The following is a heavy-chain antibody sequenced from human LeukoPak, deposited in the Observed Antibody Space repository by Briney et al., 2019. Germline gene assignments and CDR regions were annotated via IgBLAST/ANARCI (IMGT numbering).Heavy chain of an antibody. CDR3: ARDLGYSSGWYYFDY. D-gene: IGHD6-19*01. CDR2: IIPIFGTA. V-gene: IGHV1-69*13. Sequence: SVKVSCKASGGTFSSYAISWVRQAPGQGLEWMGGIIPIFGTANYAQKFQGRVTITADEFTSTAYMELNSLRSEDTAVYYCARDLGYSSGWYYFDYWGQGTLVTVSS. CDR1: GGTFSSYA. J-gene: IGHJ4*02.